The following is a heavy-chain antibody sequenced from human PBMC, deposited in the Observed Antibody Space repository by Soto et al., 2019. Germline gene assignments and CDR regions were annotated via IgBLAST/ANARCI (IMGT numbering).Heavy chain of an antibody. CDR1: GFTFSSYW. D-gene: IGHD3-3*01. CDR2: INSDGSRT. CDR3: ARDSAYYDFWSGYWFFDY. J-gene: IGHJ4*02. Sequence: EVQLVESGGGIVQPGGSLRLSCAASGFTFSSYWMHWVRQAPGKRLVWVSRINSDGSRTSYADSVKGRFTISRDNAKNTLYLQMNSLRAEDTAVYYCARDSAYYDFWSGYWFFDYWGQGTLVTVSS. V-gene: IGHV3-74*01.